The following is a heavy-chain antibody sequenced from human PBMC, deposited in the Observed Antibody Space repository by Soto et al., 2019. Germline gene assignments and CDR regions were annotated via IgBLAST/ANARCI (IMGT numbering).Heavy chain of an antibody. Sequence: GGSLRLSCAASGFTFSSYDMHWVRQATGKGLEWVSSIGTAGDTYYPGSVKGRFTISRENAKNSLYLQMNSLRAGDTAVYYCARGSQGRLGELSGGDAFDIWGQRTMVTISS. J-gene: IGHJ3*02. D-gene: IGHD3-16*02. V-gene: IGHV3-13*04. CDR1: GFTFSSYD. CDR2: IGTAGDT. CDR3: ARGSQGRLGELSGGDAFDI.